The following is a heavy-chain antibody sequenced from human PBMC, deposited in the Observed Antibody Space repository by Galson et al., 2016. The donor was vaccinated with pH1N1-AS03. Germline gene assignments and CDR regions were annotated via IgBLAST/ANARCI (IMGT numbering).Heavy chain of an antibody. V-gene: IGHV4-59*01. CDR2: VYYTGTT. CDR1: GFTFSNYV. J-gene: IGHJ4*02. CDR3: ARVAVPAAIEGYYFDY. D-gene: IGHD2-2*02. Sequence: LRLSCAASGFTFSNYVMSWVRQPPGKGLEWLGYVYYTGTTYYSPSLKSRITISIDTSKNQFSLKLASVTAADTAVYYCARVAVPAAIEGYYFDYWGQGTLVPVSS.